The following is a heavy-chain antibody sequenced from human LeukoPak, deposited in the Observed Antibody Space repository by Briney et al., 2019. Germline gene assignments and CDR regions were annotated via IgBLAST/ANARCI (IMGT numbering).Heavy chain of an antibody. J-gene: IGHJ4*02. CDR3: AREWFYDSSGYYVY. CDR2: ISGSGGST. Sequence: GGSLRLSCAASGFTFSSYAMNWVRQAPGKGLEWVSVISGSGGSTYYADSVKGRFTISRDNAKNSLYLQMNSLRDEDTAVYYCAREWFYDSSGYYVYWGQGTLVTVSS. CDR1: GFTFSSYA. D-gene: IGHD3-22*01. V-gene: IGHV3-23*01.